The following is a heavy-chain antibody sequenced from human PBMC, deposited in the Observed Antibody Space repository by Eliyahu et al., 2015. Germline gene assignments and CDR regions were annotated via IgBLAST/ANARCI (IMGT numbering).Heavy chain of an antibody. Sequence: QVTLKESGPALVKPTQTLXLTCTFSXFSLXTSXMRVXWIRQPPGKALEWLARIDWXDDKFYSTXLXTRLTISKDTSKNQVVLTMTNMDPVDTATYYCARIRESYYGMDVWGQGTTVTVSS. CDR3: ARIRESYYGMDV. CDR2: IDWXDDK. J-gene: IGHJ6*02. CDR1: XFSLXTSXMR. V-gene: IGHV2-70*04.